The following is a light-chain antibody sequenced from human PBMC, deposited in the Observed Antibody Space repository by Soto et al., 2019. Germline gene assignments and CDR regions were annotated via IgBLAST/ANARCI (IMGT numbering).Light chain of an antibody. CDR2: AAS. V-gene: IGKV3-20*01. Sequence: EIVMTQSPATLSVSPGERATLSCRASQSVSSSVAWYQQKPGQAPRLLIYAASNRATGIPDRFRGSGSGTDFTLTISRLEPEDFAVYYCQQYGSSGTFGQGTKVDIK. J-gene: IGKJ1*01. CDR3: QQYGSSGT. CDR1: QSVSSS.